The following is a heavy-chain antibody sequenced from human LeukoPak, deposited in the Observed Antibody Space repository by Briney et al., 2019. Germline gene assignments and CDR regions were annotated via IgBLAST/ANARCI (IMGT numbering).Heavy chain of an antibody. V-gene: IGHV1-2*02. Sequence: GASVKVSCKTSGYTFNIYYMHWVRQAPGQGLEYMGWINPNSGGTHYAQKFQGRVTMTRDTSISTAYMELSRVISDDTAVYYCARDAFLRDGASGQWHFDVWGRGTLVTVSS. D-gene: IGHD6-19*01. CDR1: GYTFNIYY. CDR3: ARDAFLRDGASGQWHFDV. J-gene: IGHJ2*01. CDR2: INPNSGGT.